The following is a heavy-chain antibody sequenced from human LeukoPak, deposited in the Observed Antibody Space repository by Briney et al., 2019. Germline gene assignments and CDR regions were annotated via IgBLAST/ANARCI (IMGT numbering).Heavy chain of an antibody. V-gene: IGHV3-48*04. CDR1: GFIFSDYS. CDR2: IRGSGSGSGSGM. D-gene: IGHD7-27*01. Sequence: GGSLRLSCAASGFIFSDYSMNWVRQAPGKGLEWVSNIRGSGSGSGSGMYYADSVKGRFTISRDDAKNSLYLQMSSLRAEDTAFYYCARDNIWGFDYWGQGAPVTVSS. J-gene: IGHJ4*02. CDR3: ARDNIWGFDY.